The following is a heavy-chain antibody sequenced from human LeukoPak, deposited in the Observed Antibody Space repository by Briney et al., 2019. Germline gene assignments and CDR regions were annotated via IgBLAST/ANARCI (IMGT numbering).Heavy chain of an antibody. CDR1: GASISSYY. J-gene: IGHJ2*01. CDR3: ACSGYCSGGSCYLRYWYFDL. Sequence: PSETLSLTCTVSGASISSYYWSWIRQPPGKGLEWVSGISGSGDSTNYADSVKGRFTISRDNSKNTLYLQMNSLRAEDTAVYYCACSGYCSGGSCYLRYWYFDLWGRGTLVTVSS. CDR2: ISGSGDST. D-gene: IGHD2-15*01. V-gene: IGHV3-23*01.